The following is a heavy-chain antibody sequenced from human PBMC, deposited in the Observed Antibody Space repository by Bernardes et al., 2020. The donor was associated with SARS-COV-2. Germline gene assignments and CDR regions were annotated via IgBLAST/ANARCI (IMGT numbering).Heavy chain of an antibody. J-gene: IGHJ6*02. D-gene: IGHD6-13*01. CDR3: ARGSSWYYYYYGMDV. Sequence: GGSLRLSCAASGFTFSSYDTHWVRQATGKGLEWVSAIGTAGDTYYPGSAKGRFTISRENAKNSLYLQMNSLSAEDTAVYYCARGSSWYYYYYGMDVWGQGTTVTVSS. CDR1: GFTFSSYD. CDR2: IGTAGDT. V-gene: IGHV3-13*01.